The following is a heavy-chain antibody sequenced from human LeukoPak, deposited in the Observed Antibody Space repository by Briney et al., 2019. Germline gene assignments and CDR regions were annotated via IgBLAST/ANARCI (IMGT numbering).Heavy chain of an antibody. V-gene: IGHV1-18*04. Sequence: ASVKVSCKASGYTFTGYYMHWVRQAPGQGLERMGWISAYNGNTNYAQKLQGRVTMTTDTSTSTAYMELRSLRSDDTAVYYCARAGGYGDTWYFDLWGRGTLVTVSS. CDR1: GYTFTGYY. J-gene: IGHJ2*01. D-gene: IGHD4-17*01. CDR2: ISAYNGNT. CDR3: ARAGGYGDTWYFDL.